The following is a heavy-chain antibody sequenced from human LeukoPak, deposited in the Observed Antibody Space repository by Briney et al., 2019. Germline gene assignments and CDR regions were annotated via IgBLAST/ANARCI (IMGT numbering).Heavy chain of an antibody. CDR1: GYSISSGYY. CDR3: ARVTTVGGVDY. D-gene: IGHD4-11*01. J-gene: IGHJ4*02. CDR2: IYHSGST. Sequence: SETLSLTCTVSGYSISSGYYWGWIRQPPGKGLEWVGSIYHSGSTYYNPSLKSRVTISVDTSKNQFSLKLSPVTAADTAVYYCARVTTVGGVDYWGQGTLVTVSS. V-gene: IGHV4-38-2*02.